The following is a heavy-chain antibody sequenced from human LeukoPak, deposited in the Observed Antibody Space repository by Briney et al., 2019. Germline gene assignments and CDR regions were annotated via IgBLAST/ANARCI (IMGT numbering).Heavy chain of an antibody. CDR3: ARATAYIVGATMADY. Sequence: ASVKVSCKASGGTFSSYAISWVRQAPGQGLEWMGGIIPIFGTANYAQKFQGRVTITADESTSTAYMELRSLRSDDTAVYYCARATAYIVGATMADYWGQGTLVTVSS. J-gene: IGHJ4*02. D-gene: IGHD1-26*01. CDR1: GGTFSSYA. V-gene: IGHV1-69*13. CDR2: IIPIFGTA.